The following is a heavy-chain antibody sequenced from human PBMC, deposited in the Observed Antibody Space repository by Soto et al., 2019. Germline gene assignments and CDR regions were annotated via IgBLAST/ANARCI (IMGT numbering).Heavy chain of an antibody. D-gene: IGHD1-26*01. CDR2: IYHSGST. J-gene: IGHJ6*02. CDR3: ARDQRVGYYYYGMDV. CDR1: GGSISSGGYS. Sequence: SETLSLTCAVSGGSISSGGYSWSWIRQPPGKGLEWIGYIYHSGSTYYNPSLKSRVTISVDRSKNQFSLKLSSVTAADTAVYYCARDQRVGYYYYGMDVWGQGTTVTVSS. V-gene: IGHV4-30-2*01.